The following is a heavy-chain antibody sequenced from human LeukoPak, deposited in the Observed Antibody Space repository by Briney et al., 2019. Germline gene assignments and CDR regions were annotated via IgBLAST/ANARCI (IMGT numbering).Heavy chain of an antibody. CDR3: ARRVYGDYPFDY. CDR2: IIPIFGTA. J-gene: IGHJ4*02. CDR1: GGTFSSYA. V-gene: IGHV1-69*13. D-gene: IGHD4-17*01. Sequence: SVKVSCKASGGTFSSYAISWVRQAPGQGLEWMGGIIPIFGTANYAQKFQGRVTITADESTSTAYMELSSLRSEDTAVYYCARRVYGDYPFDYWGQGTLVTVSS.